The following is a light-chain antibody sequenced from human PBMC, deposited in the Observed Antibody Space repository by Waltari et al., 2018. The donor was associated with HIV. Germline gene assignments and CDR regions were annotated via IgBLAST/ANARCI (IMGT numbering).Light chain of an antibody. CDR3: CSYAGSSTLV. Sequence: QSALTQPASVSGSPGQSITISCTGTSSDVVSYKFVSWYQQHPGKAPKLMIYEVSKRPSGVSNRFSGSKSGNTASLTISGLQAEDEADYYCCSYAGSSTLVFGGGTKLTVL. CDR2: EVS. J-gene: IGLJ3*02. CDR1: SSDVVSYKF. V-gene: IGLV2-23*02.